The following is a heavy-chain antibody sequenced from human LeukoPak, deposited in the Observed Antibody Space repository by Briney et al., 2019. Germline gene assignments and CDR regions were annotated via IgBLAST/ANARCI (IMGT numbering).Heavy chain of an antibody. CDR1: GYSFTSYW. D-gene: IGHD2-2*01. Sequence: GESLKISCKGSGYSFTSYWIGWVRQLPGKGLEWMGIIYPGDSDTRYSPSFQGQVTISADKSISTAYLQWSSLKASDTAMYYCARGRGGKYQLLFYYFDYWGQGTLVTVSS. J-gene: IGHJ4*02. CDR2: IYPGDSDT. CDR3: ARGRGGKYQLLFYYFDY. V-gene: IGHV5-51*01.